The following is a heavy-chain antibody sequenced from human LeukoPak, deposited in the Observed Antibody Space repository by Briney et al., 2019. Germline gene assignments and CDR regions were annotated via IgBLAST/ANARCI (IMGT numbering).Heavy chain of an antibody. D-gene: IGHD3-10*01. V-gene: IGHV4-38-2*02. CDR2: IYHSGST. J-gene: IGHJ6*03. Sequence: PSETLSLTCTVSGYSISSGYYWGWIRQPPGKGLEWIGSIYHSGSTYYNPSLKSRVTISVDTSKNQFSLKLSSVTAADPAVYYCVRDGGSGPYYYYYMDVWGKGTTVTVSS. CDR1: GYSISSGYY. CDR3: VRDGGSGPYYYYYMDV.